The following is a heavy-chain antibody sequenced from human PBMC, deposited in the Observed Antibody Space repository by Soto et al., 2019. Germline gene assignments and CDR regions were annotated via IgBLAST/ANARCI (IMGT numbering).Heavy chain of an antibody. CDR2: ISSSSTI. CDR1: GFTFSSYS. Sequence: GGSLRLSCAASGFTFSSYSMNWVRQAPGKGLEWVSYISSSSTIYYADSVKGRFTISRDNAKNSLYLQMNSLRAEDTAVYYCARGDSSSWGFFNFDYWGQGTLVTVSS. V-gene: IGHV3-48*01. D-gene: IGHD6-13*01. J-gene: IGHJ4*02. CDR3: ARGDSSSWGFFNFDY.